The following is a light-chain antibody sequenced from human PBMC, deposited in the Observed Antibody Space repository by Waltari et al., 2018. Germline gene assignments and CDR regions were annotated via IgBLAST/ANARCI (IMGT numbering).Light chain of an antibody. CDR1: SSDVGGYDP. Sequence: QSALTQPPSVSGSPGQSVTIPCTGTSSDVGGYDPVSWYQQHPGKAPKLMIYDVNKRPSGVPDRLSGSKSGNTAFLTISGLQGEDEADYYCCSFAGSPPYVFGTGTKVTVL. CDR2: DVN. CDR3: CSFAGSPPYV. J-gene: IGLJ1*01. V-gene: IGLV2-11*01.